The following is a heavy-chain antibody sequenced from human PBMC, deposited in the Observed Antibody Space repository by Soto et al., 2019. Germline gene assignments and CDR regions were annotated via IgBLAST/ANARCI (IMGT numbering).Heavy chain of an antibody. CDR1: GGSFSGYY. CDR3: ARGWGALFDY. J-gene: IGHJ4*02. V-gene: IGHV4-34*01. Sequence: QVQLQQWGAGLLKPSETLSLTCAVYGGSFSGYYWNWIRQPPGKGLESIREINHSGSTNYNPSLKSRVTISVDTSKNLFSLKLSSVTAADTAVYYCARGWGALFDYWGQGALVTVSS. D-gene: IGHD7-27*01. CDR2: INHSGST.